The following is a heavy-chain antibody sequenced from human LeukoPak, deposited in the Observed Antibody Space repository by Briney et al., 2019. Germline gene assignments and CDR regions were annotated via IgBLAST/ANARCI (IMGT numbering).Heavy chain of an antibody. V-gene: IGHV4-39*06. J-gene: IGHJ4*02. CDR2: IYYSGST. CDR3: ARDGNLEVIKGYFDY. D-gene: IGHD3-22*01. CDR1: GGSISSSSYY. Sequence: SETLSLTCTVSGGSISSSSYYWGWIRQPPGKGLEWIGSIYYSGSTYYNPSLKSRVTISVDTSKNQFPLKLSSVTAADTAVYYCARDGNLEVIKGYFDYWGQGTLVTVSS.